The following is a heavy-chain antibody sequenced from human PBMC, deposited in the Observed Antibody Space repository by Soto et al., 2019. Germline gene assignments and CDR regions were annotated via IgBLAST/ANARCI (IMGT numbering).Heavy chain of an antibody. J-gene: IGHJ6*02. CDR1: GGSISSSSYY. CDR3: ARLTAVRGVITWTRGYYYYYGMDV. D-gene: IGHD3-10*01. CDR2: IYYSGST. V-gene: IGHV4-39*01. Sequence: QLQLQESGPGLVKPSETLSLTCTVSGGSISSSSYYWGWIRQPPGKGLEWIGSIYYSGSTYYNPSLKSRVTISVDTSKNQFSLKLSSVTAADTAVYYCARLTAVRGVITWTRGYYYYYGMDVWGQGTTVTVSS.